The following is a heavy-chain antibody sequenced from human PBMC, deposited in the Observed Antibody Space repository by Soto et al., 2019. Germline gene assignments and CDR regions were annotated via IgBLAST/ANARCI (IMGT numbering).Heavy chain of an antibody. V-gene: IGHV4-34*01. CDR2: INHSGST. Sequence: SETLSLTCAVYGGSFSGYYWSWIRQPPGKGLEWIGEINHSGSTNYNPSLKSRVTISVDTSKNQFSLKLSSVTAADTAVYYCARRGYSSGWTVNWFDPWGQGTLVTVSS. J-gene: IGHJ5*02. CDR1: GGSFSGYY. CDR3: ARRGYSSGWTVNWFDP. D-gene: IGHD6-19*01.